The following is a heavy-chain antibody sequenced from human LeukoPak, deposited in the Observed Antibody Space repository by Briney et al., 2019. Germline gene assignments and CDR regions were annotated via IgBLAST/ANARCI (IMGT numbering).Heavy chain of an antibody. V-gene: IGHV3-49*04. CDR2: IRSKAYSGTT. Sequence: GGSLRLSCTASGFTFGDYAMSWVRQAPGKGLEWVGFIRSKAYSGTTEYAASVKGRFTISRDHSKSIAYLQMNSLKTQDTAVYYCARVNDRGSWLDYWGQGTLVTVSS. CDR3: ARVNDRGSWLDY. J-gene: IGHJ4*02. CDR1: GFTFGDYA. D-gene: IGHD3-16*01.